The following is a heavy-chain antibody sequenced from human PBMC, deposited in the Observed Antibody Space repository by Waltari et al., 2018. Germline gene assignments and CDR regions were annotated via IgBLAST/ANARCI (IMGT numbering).Heavy chain of an antibody. Sequence: QVQLVESGGGVVQSGRSRRLSCVGSGFSVTTQCLNWVRQAPGKGLEWVAVIWYDGSNKNYVDSVKGRFTISRDNSKNTMYLEMNRLRAEDTAVYFCARGDGGSGLGASDIWGQGTMVTVSS. V-gene: IGHV3-33*01. CDR2: IWYDGSNK. CDR3: ARGDGGSGLGASDI. CDR1: GFSVTTQC. J-gene: IGHJ3*02. D-gene: IGHD3-3*01.